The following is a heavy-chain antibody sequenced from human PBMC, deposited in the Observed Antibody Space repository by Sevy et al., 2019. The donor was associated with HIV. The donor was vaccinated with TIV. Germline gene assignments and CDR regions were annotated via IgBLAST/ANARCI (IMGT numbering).Heavy chain of an antibody. D-gene: IGHD6-13*01. J-gene: IGHJ4*02. CDR3: ASAGRIAAAALRY. CDR2: INHSGST. CDR1: GGSFSGYY. Sequence: SETLSLTCAVYGGSFSGYYWSWIRQPPGKGLEWIGEINHSGSTNYNPSLKSRVTISVDTSKNQFSLKLSSVTAADTAVYYCASAGRIAAAALRYWGQGTLVTVSS. V-gene: IGHV4-34*01.